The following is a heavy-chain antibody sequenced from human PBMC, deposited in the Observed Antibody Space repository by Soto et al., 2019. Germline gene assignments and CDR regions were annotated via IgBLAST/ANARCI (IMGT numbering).Heavy chain of an antibody. J-gene: IGHJ1*01. CDR1: GYTFTSYA. Sequence: ASVKVSCKASGYTFTSYAMHWVRQAPGQRLEWMGRINAGNGNTNYAQKFQGRVTMTRDTSTSTVYMELSSLRSEDTAVYYCARGFRTPSVYCSGGSCYSSNGDAEYFQHWGQGTLVTVSS. CDR2: INAGNGNT. D-gene: IGHD2-15*01. CDR3: ARGFRTPSVYCSGGSCYSSNGDAEYFQH. V-gene: IGHV1-3*01.